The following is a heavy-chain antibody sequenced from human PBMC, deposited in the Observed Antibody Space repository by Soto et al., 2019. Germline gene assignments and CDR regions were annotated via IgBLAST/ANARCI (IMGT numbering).Heavy chain of an antibody. V-gene: IGHV3-13*05. D-gene: IGHD2-2*01. CDR3: ASAYTGQLPRRGDYYYALYV. J-gene: IGHJ6*02. CDR2: IGAADDP. CDR1: GFFFNNYD. Sequence: QLVESGGGLSQAGGSLRLSCVGSGFFFNNYDMHWVRQVRGKGLEWVSAIGAADDPYYSVSVKGRFIVSRDNAQKSLYLKMNTLRAADSAVYFCASAYTGQLPRRGDYYYALYVWGRGTTVTVSS.